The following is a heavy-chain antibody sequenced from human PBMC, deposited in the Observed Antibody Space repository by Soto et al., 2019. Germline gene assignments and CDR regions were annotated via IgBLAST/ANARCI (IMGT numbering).Heavy chain of an antibody. CDR1: GFTFSSYA. CDR2: ISGSGGST. Sequence: PGGSLRLSCAASGFTFSSYAMSWVRQAPGKGLEWVSAISGSGGSTYYADSVKGRFTISRDNSKNTLYLQMNSMRAEDTAVYYWAKDTAELMVIFDYWGQGTLVTVSS. CDR3: AKDTAELMVIFDY. D-gene: IGHD2-21*01. V-gene: IGHV3-23*01. J-gene: IGHJ4*02.